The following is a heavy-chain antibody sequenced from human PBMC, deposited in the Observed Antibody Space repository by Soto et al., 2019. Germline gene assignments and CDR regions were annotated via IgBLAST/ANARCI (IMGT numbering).Heavy chain of an antibody. CDR3: AKDGCSWHLFEY. J-gene: IGHJ4*02. D-gene: IGHD6-13*01. CDR1: GFTFSNYA. Sequence: EVQLLESGGGLLQPGGSLRLSCAASGFTFSNYAMGWVRQAPGKGLECVSAISGSGGSTYYADSVKGRFTISRDNSKNTLDLQMNSLSAEDSAIYYGAKDGCSWHLFEYWGRGTLVTVSS. V-gene: IGHV3-23*01. CDR2: ISGSGGST.